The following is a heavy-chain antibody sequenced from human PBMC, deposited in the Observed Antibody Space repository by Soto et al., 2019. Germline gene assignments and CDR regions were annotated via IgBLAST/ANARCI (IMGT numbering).Heavy chain of an antibody. Sequence: QVQLVESGGGVVQPGRSLRLSCAASEFALRNFGMHWVRQAPGKGLEWVAVIWQDGRNEFYAESVKGRFTISRDNSKNKLYLQMDSLRVEDTAVYYCARGGVVGYCSGGRCSDFDYWGQGTLVTVSS. V-gene: IGHV3-33*01. CDR1: EFALRNFG. CDR2: IWQDGRNE. CDR3: ARGGVVGYCSGGRCSDFDY. J-gene: IGHJ4*02. D-gene: IGHD2-15*01.